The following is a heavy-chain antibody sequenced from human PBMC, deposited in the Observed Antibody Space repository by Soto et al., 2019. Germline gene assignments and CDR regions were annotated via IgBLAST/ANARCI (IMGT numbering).Heavy chain of an antibody. CDR1: GFTFDDYA. CDR3: AIDIDSRSSGQDY. J-gene: IGHJ4*02. Sequence: EVQLVESGGGLVQPGRSLRLSCAASGFTFDDYAMHWVRQAPGKGLEWVSGISWTGGNISYADSVKGRFTISRDNAKNSLFLQMNSLIDDDTVLYFCAIDIDSRSSGQDYWGQGTPVTVSS. CDR2: ISWTGGNI. V-gene: IGHV3-9*01. D-gene: IGHD6-6*01.